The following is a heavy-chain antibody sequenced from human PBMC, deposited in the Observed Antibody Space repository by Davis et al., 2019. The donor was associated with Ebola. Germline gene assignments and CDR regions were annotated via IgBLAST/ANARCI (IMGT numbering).Heavy chain of an antibody. CDR3: AREVDSSGYYYRRYFDY. V-gene: IGHV3-7*01. J-gene: IGHJ4*02. Sequence: GGSLRLSCAASGFTFSDSWMSWVRQAPGKGLEWVANIKQDGSEKYYVDSVKGRFTISRDNAKNSLYLQMNSLRAEDTAVYYCAREVDSSGYYYRRYFDYWGQGTLVTVSS. CDR2: IKQDGSEK. CDR1: GFTFSDSW. D-gene: IGHD3-22*01.